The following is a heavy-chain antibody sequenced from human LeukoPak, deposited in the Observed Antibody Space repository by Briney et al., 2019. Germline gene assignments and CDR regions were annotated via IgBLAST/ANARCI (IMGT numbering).Heavy chain of an antibody. CDR3: ARGSRLPGYSYGYYYYYGMDV. J-gene: IGHJ6*02. CDR1: GGSFSGYY. D-gene: IGHD5-18*01. CDR2: INHSGST. V-gene: IGHV4-34*01. Sequence: PSETLSLTCAVYGGSFSGYYWSWIRQPPGKGLEWIGEINHSGSTNYNPSLKSRVTISVDTSKNQFSLKLSSVTAADTAVYYCARGSRLPGYSYGYYYYYGMDVWGQGTTVTVSS.